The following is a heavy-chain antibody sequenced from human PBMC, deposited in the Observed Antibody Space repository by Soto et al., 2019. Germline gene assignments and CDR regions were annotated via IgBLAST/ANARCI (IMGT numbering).Heavy chain of an antibody. CDR1: GFTFSNAW. D-gene: IGHD3-22*01. CDR3: TIPRGPMIRP. CDR2: IKSKTDGGTT. Sequence: EVQLVESGGGLVEPGGSLRLSCTASGFTFSNAWMTWVHQAPGKGLEWVGRIKSKTDGGTTDYAAPVKGRFTISRDDSKNTIYLQMNSLKTEDTAVYYCTIPRGPMIRPWGQGTLVTVSS. V-gene: IGHV3-15*01. J-gene: IGHJ5*02.